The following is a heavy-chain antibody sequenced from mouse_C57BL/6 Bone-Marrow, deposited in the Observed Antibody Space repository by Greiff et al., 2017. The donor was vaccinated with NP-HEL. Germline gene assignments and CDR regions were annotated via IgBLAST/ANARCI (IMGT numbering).Heavy chain of an antibody. Sequence: QVQLQQSGAELAKPGASVKLSCKASGYTFTSYWLHWVKQRPGQGLEWIGYINPSSGYTKYNQKFKDKATLTADKSSSTAYMQLSSLTYEDSAVYYCARREAYDYGAMDYWGQGTSVTVSS. CDR2: INPSSGYT. J-gene: IGHJ4*01. V-gene: IGHV1-7*01. D-gene: IGHD2-4*01. CDR1: GYTFTSYW. CDR3: ARREAYDYGAMDY.